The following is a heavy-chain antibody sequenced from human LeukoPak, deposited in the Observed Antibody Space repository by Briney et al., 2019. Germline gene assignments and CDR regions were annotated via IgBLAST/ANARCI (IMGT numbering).Heavy chain of an antibody. J-gene: IGHJ4*02. CDR1: GFTFDDYA. V-gene: IGHV3-9*01. CDR2: ISWNSGSI. D-gene: IGHD6-19*01. CDR3: AEAHQWLVNVFDH. Sequence: GRSLRLSCAASGFTFDDYAMHWVRHAPGKGLEWVSGISWNSGSIGYADSVKGRFTISRDNAKNSLYLQMNSLRDEDTALYYCAEAHQWLVNVFDHWGQGTLVTVSS.